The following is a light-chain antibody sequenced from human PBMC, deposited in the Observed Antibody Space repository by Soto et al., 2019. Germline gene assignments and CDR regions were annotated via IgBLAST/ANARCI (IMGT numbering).Light chain of an antibody. CDR1: SSDVGGYNY. J-gene: IGLJ2*01. V-gene: IGLV2-14*01. CDR3: SSYTSSSTLVV. CDR2: DVS. Sequence: ALTQPASVSGSPGQSITISCTGTSSDVGGYNYVSWYQQHPGKAPKLMIYDVSNRPSGVSNRFSGSKSGNTASLTISGLQAEDEADYYCSSYTSSSTLVVFGGGTKVTVL.